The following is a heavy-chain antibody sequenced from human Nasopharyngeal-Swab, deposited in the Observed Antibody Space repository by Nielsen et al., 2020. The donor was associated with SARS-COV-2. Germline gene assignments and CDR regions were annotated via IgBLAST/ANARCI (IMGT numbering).Heavy chain of an antibody. D-gene: IGHD2-2*01. Sequence: ASVTVSCQASGYTFTSYGISWVRQAPGQGLEWMGCISSYNGNTNSEQKLQGRVTMTTDTSTSTAYMELRNLKSDDTAVYYCARDRIVVVPAAASEPLKYYYYGMDVWGQGTTVTVSS. CDR1: GYTFTSYG. V-gene: IGHV1-18*01. J-gene: IGHJ6*02. CDR2: ISSYNGNT. CDR3: ARDRIVVVPAAASEPLKYYYYGMDV.